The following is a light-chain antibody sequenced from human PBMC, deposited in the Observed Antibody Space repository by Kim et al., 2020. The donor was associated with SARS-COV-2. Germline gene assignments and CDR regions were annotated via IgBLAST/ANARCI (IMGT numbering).Light chain of an antibody. J-gene: IGLJ2*01. V-gene: IGLV3-1*01. CDR3: QAWDRSTVV. CDR1: KLGTKY. CDR2: QDN. Sequence: SYELTQPPSVSVSPGQTASITCSGDKLGTKYVSWFQQKPGQSPVLVIYQDNKRPSGVPERLSGSNSGNTATLTITGTQAMDEADYYCQAWDRSTVVFGGGTKLAVL.